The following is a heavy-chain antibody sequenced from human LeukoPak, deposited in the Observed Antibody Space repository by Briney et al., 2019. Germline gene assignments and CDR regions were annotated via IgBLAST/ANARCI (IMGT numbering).Heavy chain of an antibody. Sequence: PSETLSLTCTISGDSINNWSWIWQPPEKGLEWIGYIYYSGTTSYNPSLKGRVTISVDTSKTQFSLKMNSVTAADTAVYYCARLQRITMAGPDYWYFDLWGRGTLVTVSS. CDR1: GDSINN. CDR2: IYYSGTT. J-gene: IGHJ2*01. V-gene: IGHV4-59*01. CDR3: ARLQRITMAGPDYWYFDL. D-gene: IGHD3-10*01.